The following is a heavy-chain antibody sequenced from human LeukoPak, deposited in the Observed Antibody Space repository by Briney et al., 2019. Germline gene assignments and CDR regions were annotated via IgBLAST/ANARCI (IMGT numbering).Heavy chain of an antibody. V-gene: IGHV1-2*06. J-gene: IGHJ4*02. D-gene: IGHD1-26*01. Sequence: ASVKASCKASGYTFTGYYMHWVRQAPGQGLEWMGRINPNSGGTNYAQKFQGRVTMTRDTSISTAYMELSRLRSDDTAVYYCATHVVGATTGLDYWGQGTLVTVSS. CDR3: ATHVVGATTGLDY. CDR1: GYTFTGYY. CDR2: INPNSGGT.